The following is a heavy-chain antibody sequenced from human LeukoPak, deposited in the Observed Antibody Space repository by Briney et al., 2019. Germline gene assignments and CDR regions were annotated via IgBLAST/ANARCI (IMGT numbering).Heavy chain of an antibody. Sequence: GRSLRLSCAASGFTFSSYGMHWVRQAPGKGREWVAVIWYDGSNKYYADSVKGRFTISRDNSKNTLYLQINSLRAEDTAVYYCARGLTGQIEPYFDYWGQGTLVTVSS. CDR1: GFTFSSYG. J-gene: IGHJ4*02. D-gene: IGHD3-9*01. CDR2: IWYDGSNK. V-gene: IGHV3-33*01. CDR3: ARGLTGQIEPYFDY.